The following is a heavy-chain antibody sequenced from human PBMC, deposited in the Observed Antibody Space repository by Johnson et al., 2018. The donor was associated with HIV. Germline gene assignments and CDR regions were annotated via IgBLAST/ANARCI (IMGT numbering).Heavy chain of an antibody. D-gene: IGHD3-10*01. Sequence: EVQLVESGGGVVQPGRSLRLSCAASGFTFSNYWMTWVRQAPGKGLEWVSVIYSGGSTYYADSVKGRFTISRDNSKNTLYLQMNILRAEDTAVYYCARDRVWFGELYACDIWGQGTMVTVSS. V-gene: IGHV3-66*02. CDR2: IYSGGST. J-gene: IGHJ3*02. CDR1: GFTFSNYW. CDR3: ARDRVWFGELYACDI.